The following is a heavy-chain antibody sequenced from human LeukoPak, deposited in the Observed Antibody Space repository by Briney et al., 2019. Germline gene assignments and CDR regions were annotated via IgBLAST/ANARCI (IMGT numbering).Heavy chain of an antibody. V-gene: IGHV3-23*01. CDR1: GFTFSSYA. Sequence: GGSLRLSCAASGFTFSSYAMSWVRQAPGKGLVCVSSISGSGGSTYYADSVKGRFTISRDNSKNTLYLQMSSLRAEDTALYHCAKEVGLSAAGTRGDFDYWGQGTLVTVSS. CDR3: AKEVGLSAAGTRGDFDY. D-gene: IGHD6-13*01. J-gene: IGHJ4*02. CDR2: ISGSGGST.